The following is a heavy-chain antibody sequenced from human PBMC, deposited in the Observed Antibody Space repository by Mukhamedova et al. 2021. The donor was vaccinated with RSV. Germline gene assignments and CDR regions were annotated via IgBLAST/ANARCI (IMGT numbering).Heavy chain of an antibody. CDR3: ARTTPDGSSDY. CDR2: IYYTGMT. J-gene: IGHJ4*02. V-gene: IGHV4-59*01. D-gene: IGHD6-6*01. Sequence: SWVRQPPGKGLEWISYIYYTGMTRYNPSLKSRVSTSVDTTKNQFSLKLTSVTTADTAVYYCARTTPDGSSDYWGQGTLVTVSS.